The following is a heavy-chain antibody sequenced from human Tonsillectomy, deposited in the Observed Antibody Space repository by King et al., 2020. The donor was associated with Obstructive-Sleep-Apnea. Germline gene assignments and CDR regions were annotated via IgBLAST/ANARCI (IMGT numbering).Heavy chain of an antibody. J-gene: IGHJ5*02. V-gene: IGHV4-34*01. CDR2: INHSGST. CDR1: GGSFSGYY. CDR3: ASSSDFAGNWFDP. Sequence: VQLQQWGAGLLKPSETLSLTCAVYGGSFSGYYWSWIRQPPGKGLVWIGEINHSGSTNYNPCLTSRVTISVGTSKNQFSLKRGSVTAADTAVYYCASSSDFAGNWFDPWGQGTPVTVSS. D-gene: IGHD3-3*01.